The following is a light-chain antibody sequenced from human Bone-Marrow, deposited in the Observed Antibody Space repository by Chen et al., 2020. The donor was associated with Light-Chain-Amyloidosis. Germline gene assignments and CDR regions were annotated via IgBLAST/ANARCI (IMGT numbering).Light chain of an antibody. CDR3: QQYGSSPGT. V-gene: IGKV3-20*01. Sequence: EIVLTQSPGTLSLSPGERATLSCRASQSVSSNYLAWYQQKPGQAPRLLIYGASSRATGIPDRFSGSGSGTDFTLTISRLEPEDFAVYYCQQYGSSPGTFGPGTKADIK. CDR2: GAS. J-gene: IGKJ3*01. CDR1: QSVSSNY.